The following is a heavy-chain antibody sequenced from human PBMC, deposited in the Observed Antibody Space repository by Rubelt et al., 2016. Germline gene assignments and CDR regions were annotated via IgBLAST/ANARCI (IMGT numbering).Heavy chain of an antibody. CDR1: GGSFSGYY. J-gene: IGHJ6*02. CDR2: INHSGST. CDR3: ARGRRGSSSWLGRDYYGMDV. V-gene: IGHV4-34*01. D-gene: IGHD6-13*01. Sequence: QVQLQQWGAGLLKPSETLSLTCAVYGGSFSGYYWSWIRQPPGKGLEWLGEINHSGSTNYNPSLKSRVTISVDTPKNQFSRKLSSVTAADTAVYYCARGRRGSSSWLGRDYYGMDVWGQGTTVTVSS.